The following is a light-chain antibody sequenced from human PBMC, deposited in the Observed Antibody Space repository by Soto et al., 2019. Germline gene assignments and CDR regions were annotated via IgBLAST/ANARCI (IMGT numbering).Light chain of an antibody. J-gene: IGKJ1*01. V-gene: IGKV3-15*01. CDR2: GAS. CDR1: QSVSSN. Sequence: EIVMTQSPATLSVSPGERATLSCRASQSVSSNLAWYQQKPGQAPRLLIYGASTRATGIPARFSGSGSGTEFTLTISSLQPDDFATYYCQQYASYSPTFGQGTKVGIK. CDR3: QQYASYSPT.